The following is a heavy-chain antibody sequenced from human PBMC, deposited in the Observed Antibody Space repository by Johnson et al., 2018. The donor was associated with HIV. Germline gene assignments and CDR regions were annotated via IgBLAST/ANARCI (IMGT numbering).Heavy chain of an antibody. D-gene: IGHD3-22*01. V-gene: IGHV3-23*03. Sequence: VQLVESGGGLVQPGGSLRLSCEGSGFSFIDYTMIWVRQAPGKGLVWVSRIDTEGSGTTYADSVKGRFTISRDNSKNTLYLQMNSLRAEDTAVHYCAKVRYYDRDAFDIWGPGTMVTVSS. J-gene: IGHJ3*02. CDR2: IDTEGSGT. CDR1: GFSFIDYT. CDR3: AKVRYYDRDAFDI.